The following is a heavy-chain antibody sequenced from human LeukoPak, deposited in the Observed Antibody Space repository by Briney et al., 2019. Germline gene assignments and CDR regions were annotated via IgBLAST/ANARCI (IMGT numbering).Heavy chain of an antibody. CDR2: ISSSSSYI. D-gene: IGHD6-19*01. Sequence: ASVRVSCKASGYTFTSYSISWVRQAPGQGLEWVSWISSSSSYINYAHTVKGRFTISRDTSKNTPYLQMNSLRAEDTAVYYCAKDLYSSGWNYWGQGTLVTVSS. CDR1: GYTFTSYS. J-gene: IGHJ4*02. CDR3: AKDLYSSGWNY. V-gene: IGHV3-21*04.